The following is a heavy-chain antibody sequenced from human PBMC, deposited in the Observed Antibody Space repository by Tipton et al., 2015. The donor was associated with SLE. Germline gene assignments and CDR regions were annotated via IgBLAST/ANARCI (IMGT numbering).Heavy chain of an antibody. Sequence: TLSLTCTVSGGSISSYYWSWIRQPPGKGLEWIGYIYYSGSTTYNPSLKSRVTISVDTSKNQFSLKLSSVTAADTAVYYCARLINVRVVRGVTPYWNFDLWGRGTLVTVSS. CDR3: ARLINVRVVRGVTPYWNFDL. D-gene: IGHD3-10*01. CDR1: GGSISSYY. J-gene: IGHJ2*01. V-gene: IGHV4-59*01. CDR2: IYYSGST.